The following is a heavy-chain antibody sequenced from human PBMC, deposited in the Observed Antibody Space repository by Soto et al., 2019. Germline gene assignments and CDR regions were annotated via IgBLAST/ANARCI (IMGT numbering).Heavy chain of an antibody. D-gene: IGHD5-12*01. CDR2: ISYDGSNT. CDR3: VNQGGYGAEGFDY. CDR1: GFTFSSYG. V-gene: IGHV3-30*18. J-gene: IGHJ4*02. Sequence: PGGSLRLSCVASGFTFSSYGMHWVRQAPGKGLEWVAIISYDGSNTYYADSVKGRFTISRDNSKNTLYLQMSSLRAEDTAVYYCVNQGGYGAEGFDYWGQGTLVTVSS.